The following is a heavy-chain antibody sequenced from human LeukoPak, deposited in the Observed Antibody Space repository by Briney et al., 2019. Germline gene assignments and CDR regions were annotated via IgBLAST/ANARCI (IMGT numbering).Heavy chain of an antibody. Sequence: SETLSLTCTVSGGSISSSSYYWGWIRQPPGKGLEWIGSIYYSGSTYYNPSLKSRVTISVDTSKNQFSLKLSSVTAADTAVYYCARAVRPNIYMVRGVFDYWGQGTLVTVSS. D-gene: IGHD3-10*01. V-gene: IGHV4-39*07. CDR2: IYYSGST. CDR3: ARAVRPNIYMVRGVFDY. J-gene: IGHJ4*02. CDR1: GGSISSSSYY.